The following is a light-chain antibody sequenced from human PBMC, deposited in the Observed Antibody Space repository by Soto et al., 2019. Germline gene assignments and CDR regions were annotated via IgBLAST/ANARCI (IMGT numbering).Light chain of an antibody. Sequence: DIPMTQSPSTLSASVGDRVTITCRASQSVYKWLAWYQQKPGKAPRVLIYDASSLESGVPSRFSGRGSGTAFTLTINSLQPDDFGTYFCQHYDSYPYTFGQGTKLEIK. CDR3: QHYDSYPYT. J-gene: IGKJ2*01. CDR2: DAS. V-gene: IGKV1-5*01. CDR1: QSVYKW.